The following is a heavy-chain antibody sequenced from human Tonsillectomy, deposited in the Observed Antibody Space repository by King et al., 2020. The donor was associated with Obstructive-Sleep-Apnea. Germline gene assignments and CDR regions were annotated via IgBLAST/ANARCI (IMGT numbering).Heavy chain of an antibody. V-gene: IGHV3-9*01. Sequence: VQLVESGGGLVQPGRSLRLSCAASGFTFDDYAIHWVRLAPGKGLEWVSGISWNSGSIGYADSVKGRFTISRDNAKSSLYLQMNSRRAEDTALYYCAKDIGYYGSXTYXXTXGXLDXXGQGTLXTVXS. J-gene: IGHJ1*01. CDR1: GFTFDDYA. CDR2: ISWNSGSI. CDR3: AKDIGYYGSXTYXXTXGXLDX. D-gene: IGHD3-10*01.